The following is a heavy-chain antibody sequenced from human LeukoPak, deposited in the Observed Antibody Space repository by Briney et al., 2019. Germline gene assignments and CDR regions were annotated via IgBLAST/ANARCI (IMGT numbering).Heavy chain of an antibody. V-gene: IGHV4-31*03. CDR1: GVSISSGTFS. CDR3: ARDSPTYYFDY. J-gene: IGHJ4*02. CDR2: IYSSGSN. Sequence: PSQTLSLTCTVPGVSISSGTFSWTWIRQHPGKDLEWIGYIYSSGSNFYNPSLKGRVTISVDTSKNQFSLKLSSVTAADTAAYYCARDSPTYYFDYWGQGTLVTVSS.